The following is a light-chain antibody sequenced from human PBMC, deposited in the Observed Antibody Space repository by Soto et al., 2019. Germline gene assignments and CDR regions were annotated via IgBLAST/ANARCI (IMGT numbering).Light chain of an antibody. V-gene: IGKV3-11*01. CDR3: QQRSNWPLT. J-gene: IGKJ4*01. CDR2: DAS. Sequence: EIVLTQSPGTLSLSPGERATLSCRASQSVSTYLAWYQQKPGQAPRLLIFDASKRATGIPARFSGSGSGTDFTLTISSLEPEDFAVYYCQQRSNWPLTFGGGTKVDIK. CDR1: QSVSTY.